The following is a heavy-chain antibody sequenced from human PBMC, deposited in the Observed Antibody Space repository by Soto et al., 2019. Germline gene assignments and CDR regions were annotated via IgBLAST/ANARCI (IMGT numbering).Heavy chain of an antibody. V-gene: IGHV3-33*01. J-gene: IGHJ4*02. CDR2: IWDDGSNK. CDR1: GFTFSSYG. D-gene: IGHD3-22*01. CDR3: ARDPYDSRGYYYDY. Sequence: QVQLVESGGGVVQPGRSLRLSCAASGFTFSSYGMHWVRQAPGKGLEWVAVIWDDGSNKYHADSVKGRFTISRDNSKNTRYLQMNSLSAEDTAVYYCARDPYDSRGYYYDYWGQGTLVTVSS.